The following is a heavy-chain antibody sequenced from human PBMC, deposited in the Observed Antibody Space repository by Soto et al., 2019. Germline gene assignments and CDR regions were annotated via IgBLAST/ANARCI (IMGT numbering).Heavy chain of an antibody. V-gene: IGHV1-3*01. CDR3: ARGGEPIDY. CDR2: INAGNGNT. CDR1: GYTFTSYA. D-gene: IGHD2-21*01. Sequence: ASVKVSCKASGYTFTSYAMHWVRQAPGQRLEWKGWINAGNGNTKYLQKFQGRVTITRDTSASTAYMELISLRSEVTAVYYCARGGEPIDYWGQGTLVTVSS. J-gene: IGHJ4*02.